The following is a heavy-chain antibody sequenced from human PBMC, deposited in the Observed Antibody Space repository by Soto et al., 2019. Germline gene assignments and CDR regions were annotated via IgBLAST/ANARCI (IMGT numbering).Heavy chain of an antibody. J-gene: IGHJ3*02. Sequence: EVQLVESGGGLVQPGGSLRLSCAASGFTFSSYWMHWVRQAPGKGLVWVSRINSDGSSTSYADSVKGRFTISRDNAKNTLYLRMNSRRAEDTAVYYCARDRAFGDFWSGHDAFDIWGQGTMVTVSS. CDR1: GFTFSSYW. CDR2: INSDGSST. D-gene: IGHD3-3*01. CDR3: ARDRAFGDFWSGHDAFDI. V-gene: IGHV3-74*01.